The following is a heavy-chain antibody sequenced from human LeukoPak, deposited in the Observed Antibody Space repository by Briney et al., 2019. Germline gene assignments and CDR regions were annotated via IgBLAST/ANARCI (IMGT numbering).Heavy chain of an antibody. J-gene: IGHJ4*02. CDR2: IDPSDSYT. CDR3: ARQDGMALYYSDY. CDR1: GYSFTSYW. V-gene: IGHV5-10-1*01. Sequence: GESLKISCKGSGYSFTSYWISWVRQMPGKGLEWMGRIDPSDSYTNYSPSFQGHVTISADKSISTAYLQWSSLKASDTAMYYCARQDGMALYYSDYWGQGTLVTVSS. D-gene: IGHD1-14*01.